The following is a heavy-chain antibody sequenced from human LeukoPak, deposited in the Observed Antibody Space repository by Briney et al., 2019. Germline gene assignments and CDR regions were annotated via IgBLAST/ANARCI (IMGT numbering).Heavy chain of an antibody. D-gene: IGHD5-12*01. CDR3: ARRTRPGYSAYENAFVI. Sequence: SETLSLSCTVSGGSVSSSGYYWDWIRQPPGKGLEWIGNFYESGSTHYNPSPKNRVTISVDTSKNQFSLMLSSVTAADTAVYYCARRTRPGYSAYENAFVIWGQGTMVTVCS. V-gene: IGHV4-39*01. CDR2: FYESGST. J-gene: IGHJ3*02. CDR1: GGSVSSSGYY.